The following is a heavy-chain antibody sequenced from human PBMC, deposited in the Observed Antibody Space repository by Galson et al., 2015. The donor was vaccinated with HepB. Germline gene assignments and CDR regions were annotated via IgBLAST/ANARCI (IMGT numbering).Heavy chain of an antibody. Sequence: SLRLSCAASGFTFSGHYMHWVRQVPGEGLVWVSRINPEGNTKGYADSVQGRFTISRDNAKNMLYLQMNSLRAEDTAVYYCLRESVPAGIDNGGQGTLVTVSS. J-gene: IGHJ4*02. D-gene: IGHD2-2*01. CDR3: LRESVPAGIDN. CDR2: INPEGNTK. CDR1: GFTFSGHY. V-gene: IGHV3-74*01.